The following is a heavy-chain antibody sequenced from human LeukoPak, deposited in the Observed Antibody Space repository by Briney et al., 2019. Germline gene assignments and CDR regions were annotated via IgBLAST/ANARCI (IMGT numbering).Heavy chain of an antibody. CDR3: ARAAAGPNWFDP. Sequence: SETLSLTCTVSGDSISSGYHWGWIRRPPGKGLEWIGNIYHSGNTYYNPSLKSRVTMSLDTSKNQFSLQLSSVTAADTAMYYCARAAAGPNWFDPWGQGTLVTVSS. CDR2: IYHSGNT. D-gene: IGHD6-13*01. CDR1: GDSISSGYH. V-gene: IGHV4-38-2*02. J-gene: IGHJ5*02.